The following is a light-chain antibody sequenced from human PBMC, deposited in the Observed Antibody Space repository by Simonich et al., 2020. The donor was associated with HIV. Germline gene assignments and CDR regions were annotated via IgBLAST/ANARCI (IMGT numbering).Light chain of an antibody. J-gene: IGKJ4*01. CDR1: ESVSSN. V-gene: IGKV3-15*01. Sequence: EIVMTQSPATLSVSPGERATLSCRASESVSSNLDWYQQKPGQAPPLLIYGASTRATGIPARFSGSGSGTEFTLTISSLQSEDFAVYYCQQYNNWPLTFGGGTKVEIK. CDR2: GAS. CDR3: QQYNNWPLT.